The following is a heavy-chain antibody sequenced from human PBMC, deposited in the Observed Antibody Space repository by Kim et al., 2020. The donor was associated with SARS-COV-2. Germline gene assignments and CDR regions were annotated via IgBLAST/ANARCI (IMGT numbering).Heavy chain of an antibody. Sequence: ASVKVSCKASGYTFTGYYMHWVRQAPGQGLEWMGRINPNSGGTIYAQKFQGRVTMTRDTSISTAYMELSRLRSDDTAVYYCARGVVVVPAASRFDPWGQGTLVTVSS. CDR2: INPNSGGT. J-gene: IGHJ5*02. V-gene: IGHV1-2*06. CDR3: ARGVVVVPAASRFDP. D-gene: IGHD2-2*01. CDR1: GYTFTGYY.